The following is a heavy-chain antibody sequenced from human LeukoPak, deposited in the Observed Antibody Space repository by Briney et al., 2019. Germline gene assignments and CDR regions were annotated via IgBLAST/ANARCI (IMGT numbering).Heavy chain of an antibody. CDR2: IFHSGTT. D-gene: IGHD2-21*01. V-gene: IGHV4-59*12. CDR3: ARCDFDPFDY. Sequence: SETLSLTCTVSGGSISRDYWSWIRQPPGKGLEWIGYIFHSGTTKYNPSLTSRVTISVDTSKNQFSLKLSSVTAADPAVYYCARCDFDPFDYWGQGTLVTVSS. J-gene: IGHJ4*02. CDR1: GGSISRDY.